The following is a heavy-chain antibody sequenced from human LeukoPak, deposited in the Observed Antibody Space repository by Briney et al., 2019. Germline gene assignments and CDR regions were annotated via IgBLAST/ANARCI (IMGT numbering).Heavy chain of an antibody. Sequence: SSETLSLTCTVPTGSMPTYYWSWIRQPPGKGLEWIGFIWNSGITNYNPSLKSRITISADTSKNQFSLKLSSVTAADTAVYYCARLVYDTSDYYYFDHWGQGTLVTVSS. D-gene: IGHD3-22*01. CDR3: ARLVYDTSDYYYFDH. CDR2: IWNSGIT. J-gene: IGHJ4*02. CDR1: TGSMPTYY. V-gene: IGHV4-59*08.